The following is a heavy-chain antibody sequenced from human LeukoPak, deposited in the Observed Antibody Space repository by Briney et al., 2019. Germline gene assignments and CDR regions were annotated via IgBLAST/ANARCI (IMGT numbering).Heavy chain of an antibody. V-gene: IGHV3-7*01. J-gene: IGHJ5*02. D-gene: IGHD3-22*01. Sequence: GRSLRLSCAASGFTFSSYWMSWVRQAPGKGLEWVADIKQDGSEKYYVDSVKGRFTISRDNAKNSLYLQMNSLRAEDTAVYYCARDLPRDYYDSSGYYHWGQGTLVTVSS. CDR3: ARDLPRDYYDSSGYYH. CDR1: GFTFSSYW. CDR2: IKQDGSEK.